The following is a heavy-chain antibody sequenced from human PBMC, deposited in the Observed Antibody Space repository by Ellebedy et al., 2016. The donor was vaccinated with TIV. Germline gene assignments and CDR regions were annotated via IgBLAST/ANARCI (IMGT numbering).Heavy chain of an antibody. Sequence: GESLKISCKGSGYSFTNFWIAWVRQVPGKGLEWMGIIYPDDSDTMYSPSFQGRVTMSADKSISTAYLQWSSLEASDSAMYYCARGFAVAANWFDPWGQGTLVTVSS. D-gene: IGHD6-19*01. J-gene: IGHJ5*02. V-gene: IGHV5-51*01. CDR2: IYPDDSDT. CDR3: ARGFAVAANWFDP. CDR1: GYSFTNFW.